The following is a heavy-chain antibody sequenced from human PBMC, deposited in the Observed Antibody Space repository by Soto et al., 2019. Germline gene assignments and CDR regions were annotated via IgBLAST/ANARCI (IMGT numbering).Heavy chain of an antibody. J-gene: IGHJ4*02. Sequence: GGSLRLSCTASGFTFGDYAMSWVRQAPGKGLEWVGFIRSKAYGGTTEYAASVKGRFTISRDDSKSIAYLQMNSLKTEDTAVYYCTRLGYCSSTSCSPFDYWGQGTLVTVSS. CDR3: TRLGYCSSTSCSPFDY. CDR2: IRSKAYGGTT. V-gene: IGHV3-49*04. CDR1: GFTFGDYA. D-gene: IGHD2-2*01.